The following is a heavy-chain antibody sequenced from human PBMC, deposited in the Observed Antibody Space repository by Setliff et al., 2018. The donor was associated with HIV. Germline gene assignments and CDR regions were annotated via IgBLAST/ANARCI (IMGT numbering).Heavy chain of an antibody. CDR1: GYRFNTYG. Sequence: ASVKVSCKASGYRFNTYGISWVRQAPGQGLEWMGWISPYNANTKYAQNLQGRVSMTTDTSTATAYMELRSLRSDDTAVYYCARAYDVLTGYFDYWGQGTLVTVSS. CDR2: ISPYNANT. J-gene: IGHJ4*02. D-gene: IGHD3-9*01. V-gene: IGHV1-18*01. CDR3: ARAYDVLTGYFDY.